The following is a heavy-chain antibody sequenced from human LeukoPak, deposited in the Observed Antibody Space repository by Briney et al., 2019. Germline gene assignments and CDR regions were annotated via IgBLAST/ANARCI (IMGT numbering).Heavy chain of an antibody. CDR1: GYSIRSGDY. V-gene: IGHV4-38-2*02. CDR2: IYHSGST. J-gene: IGHJ5*02. D-gene: IGHD6-13*01. Sequence: SETLSLTCTVSGYSIRSGDYWGWIRQPPGKGLEWIGNIYHSGSTYYNPSLKSRVIISVDTSKNHFSLKLSSVTAADTAVYYCARAYHSSWYLNWFDPWGQGTLVTVSS. CDR3: ARAYHSSWYLNWFDP.